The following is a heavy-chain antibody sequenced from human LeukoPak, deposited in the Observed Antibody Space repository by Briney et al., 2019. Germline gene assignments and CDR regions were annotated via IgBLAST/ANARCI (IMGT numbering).Heavy chain of an antibody. V-gene: IGHV3-21*01. CDR2: ISSSSNYI. Sequence: PGGSLRLSCAASGFTFSTYSINWVRQAPGKGLEWVSSISSSSNYIYYADSVKGRFTISRDNAKNSLYLQMNSLRAEDTAVYYCARGGAVAGNNYFDYWGQGTLVTVSS. J-gene: IGHJ4*02. D-gene: IGHD6-19*01. CDR1: GFTFSTYS. CDR3: ARGGAVAGNNYFDY.